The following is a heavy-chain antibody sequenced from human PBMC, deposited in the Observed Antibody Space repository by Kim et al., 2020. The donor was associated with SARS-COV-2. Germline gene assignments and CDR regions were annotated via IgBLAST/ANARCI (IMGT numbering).Heavy chain of an antibody. V-gene: IGHV6-1*01. D-gene: IGHD6-19*01. Sequence: VKSRININPDTSKNQFSLQLNSVTPEDTAVYYCARDFPGGAVAGRYHFDYWGQGTLVTVSS. CDR3: ARDFPGGAVAGRYHFDY. J-gene: IGHJ4*02.